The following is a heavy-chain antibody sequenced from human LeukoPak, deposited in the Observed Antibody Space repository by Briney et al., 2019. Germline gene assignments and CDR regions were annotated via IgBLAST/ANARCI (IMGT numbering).Heavy chain of an antibody. CDR2: LYTGGSA. CDR1: GFTVRTNY. Sequence: PGGSLRLSCAASGFTVRTNYMSWVRQAPGKGLEWVSLLYTGGSAYYADSVKGRFTISRDNSKNTLYLQMNSLRAEDTAVYYCARAPKNAHFDYWGQGTLVTVSS. CDR3: ARAPKNAHFDY. V-gene: IGHV3-66*01. J-gene: IGHJ4*02. D-gene: IGHD2/OR15-2a*01.